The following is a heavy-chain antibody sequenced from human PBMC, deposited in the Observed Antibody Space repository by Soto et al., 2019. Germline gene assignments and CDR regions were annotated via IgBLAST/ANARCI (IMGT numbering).Heavy chain of an antibody. CDR2: INAGNGNT. CDR3: AKDFPIRYFDWLPRPFDY. CDR1: GYTFTSYA. J-gene: IGHJ4*02. V-gene: IGHV1-3*01. D-gene: IGHD3-9*01. Sequence: GASVKVSCKASGYTFTSYAMHWVRQAPGQRLEWMGWINAGNGNTKYSQKFQGRVTITRDTSASTAYMELNSLRAEDTAVYYCAKDFPIRYFDWLPRPFDYWGQGTLVTVSS.